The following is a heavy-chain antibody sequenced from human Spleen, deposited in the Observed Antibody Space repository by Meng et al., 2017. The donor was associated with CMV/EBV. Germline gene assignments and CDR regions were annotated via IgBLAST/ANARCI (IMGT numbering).Heavy chain of an antibody. J-gene: IGHJ4*02. Sequence: GESLKISCAASGFTFSRYAMSWVRLAPGKGLEWVANINEDGSEKNYVESVKGRFTVARDNAKNSLRLQMNRLRVEDTAVYYCVKLFDFWGQGALVTVSS. CDR2: INEDGSEK. CDR1: GFTFSRYA. CDR3: VKLFDF. V-gene: IGHV3-7*01.